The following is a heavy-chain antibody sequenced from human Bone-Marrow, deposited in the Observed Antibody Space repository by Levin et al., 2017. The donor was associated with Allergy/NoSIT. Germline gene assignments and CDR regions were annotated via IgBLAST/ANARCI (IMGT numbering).Heavy chain of an antibody. D-gene: IGHD6-19*01. CDR2: ISYDGSNK. CDR1: GFTFSSYG. V-gene: IGHV3-30*18. J-gene: IGHJ4*02. CDR3: AKVYSSGWPPSG. Sequence: GESLKISCAASGFTFSSYGMHWVRQAPGKGLEWVAVISYDGSNKYYADSVKGRFTISRDNSKNTLYLQMNSLRAEDTAVYYCAKVYSSGWPPSGWGQGTLVTVSS.